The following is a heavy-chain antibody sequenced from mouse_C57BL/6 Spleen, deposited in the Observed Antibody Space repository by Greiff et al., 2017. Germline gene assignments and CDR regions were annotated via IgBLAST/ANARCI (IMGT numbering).Heavy chain of an antibody. CDR3: ARSGYYGSRPYYFDY. V-gene: IGHV1-54*01. CDR1: GYAFTNYL. D-gene: IGHD1-1*01. CDR2: INPGSGGT. J-gene: IGHJ2*01. Sequence: QVQLQQSGAELVRPGTSVKVSCKASGYAFTNYLIEWVKQRPGQGLEWIGVINPGSGGTNYNEKFKGKATLTADKSSSTAYMQLSSLTSEDSAVYFCARSGYYGSRPYYFDYWGQGTTLTVSS.